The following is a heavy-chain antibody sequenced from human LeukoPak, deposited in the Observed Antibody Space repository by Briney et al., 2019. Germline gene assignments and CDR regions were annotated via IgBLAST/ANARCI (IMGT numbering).Heavy chain of an antibody. V-gene: IGHV3-49*05. D-gene: IGHD3-22*01. J-gene: IGHJ4*02. CDR2: IRSKAYGGTT. Sequence: KAGGSLRLSCTASGFTFGDYAMSWFRQAPGKGLEWVGFIRSKAYGGTTEYAASVKGRFTISRDDSKSIAYLQMNSLKTEDTAVYYCTRDPMIDAYYLDYWGQGTLVTVSS. CDR1: GFTFGDYA. CDR3: TRDPMIDAYYLDY.